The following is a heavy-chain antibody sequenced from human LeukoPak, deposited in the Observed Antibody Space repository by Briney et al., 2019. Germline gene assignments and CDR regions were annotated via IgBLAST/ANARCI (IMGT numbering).Heavy chain of an antibody. D-gene: IGHD3-10*01. CDR3: ARRRITMVRGVKGIDY. J-gene: IGHJ4*02. V-gene: IGHV3-21*01. CDR2: ISSSSYI. Sequence: GGSLRLSCAASGFTFSSYSMNWVRQAPGKGLEWVSSISSSSYIYYADSVKGRFTISRDNARNSLYLQMNSLRAEDTAVYYCARRRITMVRGVKGIDYWGQGTLVTVSS. CDR1: GFTFSSYS.